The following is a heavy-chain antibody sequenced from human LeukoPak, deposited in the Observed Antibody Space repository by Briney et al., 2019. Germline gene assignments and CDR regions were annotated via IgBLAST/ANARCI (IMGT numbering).Heavy chain of an antibody. CDR1: GLTFSSYA. Sequence: GGSLRLSCAASGLTFSSYAMNWVRQAPGKGLEWVSGISGSGSNTYYADSVMGRFTISRDNSKNTLYLQMNSLRAEDTAVYYCAKDVLSGTYYYFDQWGQGTLVTVSS. CDR3: AKDVLSGTYYYFDQ. J-gene: IGHJ4*02. D-gene: IGHD1-26*01. CDR2: ISGSGSNT. V-gene: IGHV3-23*01.